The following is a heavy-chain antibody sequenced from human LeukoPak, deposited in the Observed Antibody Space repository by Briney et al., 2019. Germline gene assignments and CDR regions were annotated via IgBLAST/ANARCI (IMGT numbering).Heavy chain of an antibody. V-gene: IGHV1-69*04. J-gene: IGHJ4*02. Sequence: GASVKVSCKASGGTFSSYAIRWVRQAPGQGLEWMGRIIPILGIANYAQKFQGRVTITADKSTSTAYMELSSLRSEDTAVYYCAREGGGLDYYDSSGAVDYWGQGTLVTVSS. CDR1: GGTFSSYA. CDR3: AREGGGLDYYDSSGAVDY. D-gene: IGHD3-22*01. CDR2: IIPILGIA.